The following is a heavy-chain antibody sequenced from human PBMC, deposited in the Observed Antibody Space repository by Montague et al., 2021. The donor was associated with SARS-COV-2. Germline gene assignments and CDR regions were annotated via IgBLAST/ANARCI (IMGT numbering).Heavy chain of an antibody. V-gene: IGHV4-34*01. CDR3: ARGRTVTTFYYYYYYGMDV. CDR1: GGSLSNNY. CDR2: INHSGST. D-gene: IGHD4-17*01. J-gene: IGHJ6*02. Sequence: SETLSLTCAVPGGSLSNNYWAWVRQPPGKGLEWIGEINHSGSTNXNLSLKSRVTISVDTSKNQFSLKLSSVTAADTAVYYCARGRTVTTFYYYYYYGMDVWGQGTTVTVSS.